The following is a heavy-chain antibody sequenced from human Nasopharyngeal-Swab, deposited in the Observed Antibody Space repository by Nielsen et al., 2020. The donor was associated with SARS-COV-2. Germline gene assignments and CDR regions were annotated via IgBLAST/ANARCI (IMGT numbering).Heavy chain of an antibody. CDR3: ARDLYRQQWPLYNYYGMDV. CDR2: INPDGAIT. V-gene: IGHV3-74*01. J-gene: IGHJ6*02. CDR1: GFAFGTYW. D-gene: IGHD6-19*01. Sequence: GESLKISCTASGFAFGTYWMHWVRQVPGKGLALVSRINPDGAITSYADSVKGRFTISRDNSKNTLYLQMNSLRAEDTAVYYCARDLYRQQWPLYNYYGMDVWGQGTTVTVSS.